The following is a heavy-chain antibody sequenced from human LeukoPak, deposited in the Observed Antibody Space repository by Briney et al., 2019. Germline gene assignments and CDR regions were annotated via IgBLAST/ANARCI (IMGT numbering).Heavy chain of an antibody. V-gene: IGHV1-18*01. CDR2: ISAYNGDT. CDR1: GYTFTNYG. Sequence: GASVKVSCKVSGYTFTNYGVSWVRQAPGQGLEWMGWISAYNGDTKYLQRLQGRVTMTTDTSTNTAYMELRSLRSDDTAVYYCARDYYENTGYYDYWGQGTLVTVSS. J-gene: IGHJ4*02. CDR3: ARDYYENTGYYDY. D-gene: IGHD3-22*01.